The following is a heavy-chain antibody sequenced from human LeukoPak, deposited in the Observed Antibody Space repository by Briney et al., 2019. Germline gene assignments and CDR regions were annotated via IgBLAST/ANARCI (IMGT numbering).Heavy chain of an antibody. V-gene: IGHV3-23*01. CDR3: AKDGGLWVSAHWGDS. CDR2: ITTSDGNT. J-gene: IGHJ4*02. Sequence: GGSLRLSCAASGFTFSSYTMSWVRQAPGKGLEWVSTITTSDGNTYYADSVKGRFTVSRDNSKNTLFLQMNSLRAEDTAVYYCAKDGGLWVSAHWGDSWGRGTLVTYSS. CDR1: GFTFSSYT. D-gene: IGHD7-27*01.